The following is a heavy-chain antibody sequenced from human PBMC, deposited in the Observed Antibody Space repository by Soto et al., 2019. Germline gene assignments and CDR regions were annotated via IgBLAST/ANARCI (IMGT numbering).Heavy chain of an antibody. CDR1: GDSVSSNSAA. V-gene: IGHV6-1*01. J-gene: IGHJ6*02. CDR2: TYYRSKWYN. D-gene: IGHD5-18*01. CDR3: ARGGAYSYGENYYYYGMDV. Sequence: PSQTLSLTCAISGDSVSSNSAAWNWIRQSPSRGLEWLGRTYYRSKWYNDYAVSVKSRITINPDTSKNQFSLQLNSVTPEDTAVYYCARGGAYSYGENYYYYGMDVWGQGTTVTV.